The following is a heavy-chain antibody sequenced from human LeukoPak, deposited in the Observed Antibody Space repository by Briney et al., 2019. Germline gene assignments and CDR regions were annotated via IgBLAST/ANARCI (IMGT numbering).Heavy chain of an antibody. CDR3: AKAPSLRYFDWWDY. CDR2: ISSSSSYI. J-gene: IGHJ4*02. CDR1: GFTFSSYS. Sequence: PGGSLRLSCAASGFTFSSYSMNWVRQAPGKGLEWVSSISSSSSYIYYADSVKGRFTISRDNAKNSLYLQMNSLRAEDTAVYYCAKAPSLRYFDWWDYWGQGTLVTVSS. V-gene: IGHV3-21*04. D-gene: IGHD3-9*01.